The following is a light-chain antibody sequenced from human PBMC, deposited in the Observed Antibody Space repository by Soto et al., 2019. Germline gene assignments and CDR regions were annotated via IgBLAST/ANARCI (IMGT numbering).Light chain of an antibody. CDR3: QQYNNGPPWT. V-gene: IGKV3-15*01. CDR2: GAS. CDR1: QSVSSSY. J-gene: IGKJ1*01. Sequence: IVLTQSPGTLSLSPGERATLSCRASQSVSSSYLAWYQQKPGQAPRLLIYGASTRATGIPARFSGSGSGTEFTLTISSLQSEDFAVYYCQQYNNGPPWTFGQGTKVDIK.